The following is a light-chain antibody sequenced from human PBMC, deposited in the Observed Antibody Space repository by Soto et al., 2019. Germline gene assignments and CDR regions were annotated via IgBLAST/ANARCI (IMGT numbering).Light chain of an antibody. CDR3: QQYGSSPVT. J-gene: IGKJ1*01. CDR1: QSVSNNY. CDR2: GAS. Sequence: EIVLTQSPGTLSLSPGERARLSCRPSQSVSNNYLAWYQQKPGQAPRLLIYGASNRATGIPDRFSGSGSGTDFTLTISRLEPEDFAVYYCQQYGSSPVTFGQGTKVDIK. V-gene: IGKV3-20*01.